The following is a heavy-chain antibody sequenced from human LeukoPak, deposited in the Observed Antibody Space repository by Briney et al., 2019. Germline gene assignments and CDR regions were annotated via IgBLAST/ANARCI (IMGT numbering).Heavy chain of an antibody. V-gene: IGHV1-46*01. D-gene: IGHD3-9*01. CDR3: ARGSSHVLRYFDWLLLFDY. J-gene: IGHJ4*02. CDR1: GYTFTSYY. CDR2: INPSGGST. Sequence: GASVKVSCKASGYTFTSYYMHWARQAPGQGLEWMGIINPSGGSTSYAQKFQGRVTMTRDTSTSTVYMELSSLRSEDTAVYYCARGSSHVLRYFDWLLLFDYWGQGTLVTVSS.